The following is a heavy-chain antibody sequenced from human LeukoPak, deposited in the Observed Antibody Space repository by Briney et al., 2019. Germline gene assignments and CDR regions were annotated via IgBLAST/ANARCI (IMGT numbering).Heavy chain of an antibody. CDR1: GFTFDDYA. D-gene: IGHD3-22*01. CDR2: ISWKSGSI. J-gene: IGHJ3*02. CDR3: AKGDSSGYYFDAFDI. V-gene: IGHV3-9*01. Sequence: PGGSLRLSCAASGFTFDDYAMHWVRQAPGKGLEWVSGISWKSGSIGYADSVKGRFTISRDNAKNSLYLQMNSLRAADTALYSCAKGDSSGYYFDAFDIWGQGTIVTVAS.